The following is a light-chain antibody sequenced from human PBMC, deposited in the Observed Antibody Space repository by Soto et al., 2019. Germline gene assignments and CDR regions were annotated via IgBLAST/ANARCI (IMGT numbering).Light chain of an antibody. V-gene: IGKV1-27*01. Sequence: DIQMTQSPSSLSASVGDRVTITCRASQGISNYLAWYQQKPGKVHKLLIYAASTLQSGVQSRFSGTGSGTEFTLTIRSLQPDDFATYYCKQYHRASITFGQGTRLEIK. J-gene: IGKJ5*01. CDR3: KQYHRASIT. CDR2: AAS. CDR1: QGISNY.